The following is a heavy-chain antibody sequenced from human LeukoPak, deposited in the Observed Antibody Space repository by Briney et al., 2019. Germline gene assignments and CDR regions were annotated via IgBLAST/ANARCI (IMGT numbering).Heavy chain of an antibody. Sequence: PGGSLRLSCAASGFTFSDYYMSWIRQAPGKGLEWVSYISSSGSTIYYADSVKGRFTISRDNAKNSLYLQMNSLRAEDTAVYYCARGATAGATVVKYFQHWGQGTLVTVSS. CDR2: ISSSGSTI. CDR1: GFTFSDYY. J-gene: IGHJ1*01. CDR3: ARGATAGATVVKYFQH. V-gene: IGHV3-11*04. D-gene: IGHD4-23*01.